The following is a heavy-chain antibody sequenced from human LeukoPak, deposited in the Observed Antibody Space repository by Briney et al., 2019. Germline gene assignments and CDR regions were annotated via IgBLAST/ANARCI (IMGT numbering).Heavy chain of an antibody. CDR2: IYSGGST. J-gene: IGHJ4*02. D-gene: IGHD6-13*01. V-gene: IGHV3-66*01. CDR3: ARVDSRTAQFDY. CDR1: GFNVSSNY. Sequence: GGSLRLSCAVSGFNVSSNYLNWVRQAPGKGPEWVSVIYSGGSTYYADSVKGRFTISRDNSKNTLYLQMNSLRAEDTAVYHCARVDSRTAQFDYWGQGTLVTVPS.